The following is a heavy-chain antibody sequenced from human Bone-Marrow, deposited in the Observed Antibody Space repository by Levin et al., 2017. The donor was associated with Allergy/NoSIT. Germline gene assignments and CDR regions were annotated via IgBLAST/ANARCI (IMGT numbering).Heavy chain of an antibody. Sequence: PGGSLRLSCAASGFTFSSYGMHWVRQAPGKGLEWVAVISYDGSNKYYADSVKGRFTISRDNSKNTLYLQMNSLRAEDTAVYYCAKVEPNYGDYGLWFDPWGQGTLVTVSS. V-gene: IGHV3-30*18. J-gene: IGHJ5*02. CDR2: ISYDGSNK. CDR1: GFTFSSYG. CDR3: AKVEPNYGDYGLWFDP. D-gene: IGHD4-17*01.